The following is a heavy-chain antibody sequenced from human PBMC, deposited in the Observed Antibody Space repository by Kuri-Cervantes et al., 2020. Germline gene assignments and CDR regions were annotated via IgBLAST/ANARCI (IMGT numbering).Heavy chain of an antibody. Sequence: SETLSLTCTVSGASITTSCWSWIRQPPGKGLEWIGYIFDSEITNYNPSLRGRITTSVDASKNLFSLNLTSVTAAGTAVYFCARDRSPHYYYYMDVWGKGTTVTVSS. CDR3: ARDRSPHYYYYMDV. D-gene: IGHD3-10*01. V-gene: IGHV4-59*01. J-gene: IGHJ6*03. CDR2: IFDSEIT. CDR1: GASITTSC.